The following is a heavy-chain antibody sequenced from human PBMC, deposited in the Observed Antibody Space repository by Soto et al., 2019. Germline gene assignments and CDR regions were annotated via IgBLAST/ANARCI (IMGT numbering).Heavy chain of an antibody. J-gene: IGHJ4*02. CDR3: AKYDEYSPLSY. Sequence: PSETLSLTCTVSGGSVSSTTDYWGWIRHSPGKGLEWLATPQSRGSPYYNPSVRSRVAMSINTSKNQFSLRLTSVTAADTAVYFCAKYDEYSPLSYWGQGALVTVSS. CDR1: GGSVSSTTDY. V-gene: IGHV4-39*01. CDR2: PQSRGSP. D-gene: IGHD3-3*01.